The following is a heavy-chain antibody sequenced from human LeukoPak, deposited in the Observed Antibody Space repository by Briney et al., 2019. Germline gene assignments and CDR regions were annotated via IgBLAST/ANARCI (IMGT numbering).Heavy chain of an antibody. D-gene: IGHD2-15*01. CDR2: ISAYNGNT. CDR1: GYTFTSYG. Sequence: ASVKVSCKASGYTFTSYGISWVRQAPGQGLEWMGWISAYNGNTNHAQKVQGRVTMTTDTSTSTAYMELRSLRSDDTAVYYCATCSGGSSYPDAFDIWGQGTMVTVSS. J-gene: IGHJ3*02. CDR3: ATCSGGSSYPDAFDI. V-gene: IGHV1-18*01.